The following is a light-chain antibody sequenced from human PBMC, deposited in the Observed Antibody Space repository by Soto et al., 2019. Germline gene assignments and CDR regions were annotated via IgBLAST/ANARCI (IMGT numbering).Light chain of an antibody. Sequence: QSVLTQPASVSGSLGQSITISCAGTSSDVGSYNLVSWYQQHPGKAPKLMIYEVSKRLSGVSNRFSGSKSGNTASLTISGLQAEDEADYYCCSYAGSSYVFGTGTKVTVL. V-gene: IGLV2-23*02. J-gene: IGLJ1*01. CDR3: CSYAGSSYV. CDR1: SSDVGSYNL. CDR2: EVS.